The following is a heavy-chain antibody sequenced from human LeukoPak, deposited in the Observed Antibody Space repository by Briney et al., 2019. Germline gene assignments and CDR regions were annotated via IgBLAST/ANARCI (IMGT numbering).Heavy chain of an antibody. J-gene: IGHJ4*02. CDR1: GFTFSSYW. CDR2: VKGDGSFT. D-gene: IGHD2-21*02. CDR3: VRDEGDFNFDY. Sequence: GSLRLSCAASGFTFSSYWMHWVRQAPGKGLVWVSRVKGDGSFTNYADSVYGRFTISRDNAKNTLYLHMHSLRAEDTAVYYCVRDEGDFNFDYWGQGNLVTVSS. V-gene: IGHV3-74*01.